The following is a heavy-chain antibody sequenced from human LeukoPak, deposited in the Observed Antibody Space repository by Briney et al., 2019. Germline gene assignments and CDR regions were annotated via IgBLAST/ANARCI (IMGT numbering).Heavy chain of an antibody. J-gene: IGHJ6*02. Sequence: SETLSLTCAVYGGSFSDYYWSWIRQPPGKGLEWIGEINHSGSTNYNPSLKSRVTISVDTSKNQFSLKLSSVTAADTAVYYCARHTHYSSSSQDYYYGMDVWGQGTTVTVSS. D-gene: IGHD6-6*01. CDR1: GGSFSDYY. V-gene: IGHV4-34*01. CDR3: ARHTHYSSSSQDYYYGMDV. CDR2: INHSGST.